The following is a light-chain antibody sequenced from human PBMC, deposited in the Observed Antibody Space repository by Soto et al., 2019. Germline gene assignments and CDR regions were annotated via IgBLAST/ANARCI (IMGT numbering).Light chain of an antibody. J-gene: IGKJ4*01. CDR3: QQYNSWPPLT. CDR1: QNINNN. CDR2: GAY. V-gene: IGKV3-15*01. Sequence: EIVMTQSPATLSVSPGERATLFCRASQNINNNLAWYQQKPGQAPRLLIYGAYTRATGIPATFSGSGSGTEFTLTISSLQSEYFSVYYCQQYNSWPPLTFGGGTKVDIK.